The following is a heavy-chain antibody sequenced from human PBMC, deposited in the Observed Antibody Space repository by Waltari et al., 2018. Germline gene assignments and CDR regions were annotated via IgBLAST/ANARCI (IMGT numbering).Heavy chain of an antibody. Sequence: QVQLVQSGAEVKKPGSSVKVSCKDSGGTFSSYAISWVRQAPGHGLEWMGGIIPSFGTVNYAQKFQGRVTITADEATSTAYMELSSLGSEDTAVYYCARGTYYDFWSGYYNRYYFDYWGQGTLVTVSS. CDR1: GGTFSSYA. CDR3: ARGTYYDFWSGYYNRYYFDY. CDR2: IIPSFGTV. D-gene: IGHD3-3*01. J-gene: IGHJ4*02. V-gene: IGHV1-69*13.